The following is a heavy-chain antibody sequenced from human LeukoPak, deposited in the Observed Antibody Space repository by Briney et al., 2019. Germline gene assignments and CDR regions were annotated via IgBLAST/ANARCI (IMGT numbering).Heavy chain of an antibody. CDR2: IRYNGIDK. D-gene: IGHD6-19*01. J-gene: IGHJ4*02. V-gene: IGHV3-30*02. CDR3: AKDAPTYIPVTGPEDN. Sequence: GGSLRLSCAASGFTFNSYSLHWVRQAPGKGLEWVAFIRYNGIDKLYGDSVKGRFTISRDNSKNTLYLQMNSLRAEDTAIYYCAKDAPTYIPVTGPEDNWGQGTLVTVSS. CDR1: GFTFNSYS.